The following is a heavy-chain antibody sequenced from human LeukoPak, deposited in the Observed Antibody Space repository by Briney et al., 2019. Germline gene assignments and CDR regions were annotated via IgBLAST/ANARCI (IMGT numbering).Heavy chain of an antibody. J-gene: IGHJ4*02. Sequence: GGSLRPSCAASRVSFSSYAMSSVRQALREGLEWVSAISGSCGSTYYEDSVKGRFTISRDKSKNTLYLQMNSLRAEDTAVYYCAKDMSLVVTSYYFDYWGQGTLVTVSS. CDR3: AKDMSLVVTSYYFDY. CDR1: RVSFSSYA. V-gene: IGHV3-23*01. CDR2: ISGSCGST. D-gene: IGHD4-23*01.